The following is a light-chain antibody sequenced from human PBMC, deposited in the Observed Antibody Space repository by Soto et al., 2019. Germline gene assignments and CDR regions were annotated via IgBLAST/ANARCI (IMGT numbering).Light chain of an antibody. J-gene: IGKJ1*01. CDR1: QGIRDD. V-gene: IGKV1-6*01. CDR3: QQYDNWPPWT. Sequence: AGQMTQSPPSLSASVGDRVIITCRASQGIRDDLGWFQQKPGQAPKLLIYAASTVHSDVPPRFSGSGSGREFTLTISSLQSEDFAVYYCQQYDNWPPWTFGQGTKVDIK. CDR2: AAS.